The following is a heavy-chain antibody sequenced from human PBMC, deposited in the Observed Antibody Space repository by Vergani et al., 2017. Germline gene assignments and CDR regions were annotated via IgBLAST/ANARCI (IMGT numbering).Heavy chain of an antibody. D-gene: IGHD6-13*01. J-gene: IGHJ6*02. CDR2: ISGSGGST. V-gene: IGHV3-23*01. Sequence: EVQLLESGGGLVQPGGSLRLSCAASGFTFSSYAMSWVRQAPGKGLEWVSAISGSGGSTYYADSVKGRFTISRDNSKNTLYLQMNSLRAEDTAVYYCANLRGGSSSWYFDYYYGMDVWGQGTTVTVSS. CDR1: GFTFSSYA. CDR3: ANLRGGSSSWYFDYYYGMDV.